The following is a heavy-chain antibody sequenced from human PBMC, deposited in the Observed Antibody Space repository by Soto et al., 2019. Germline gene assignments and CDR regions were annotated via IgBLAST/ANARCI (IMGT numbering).Heavy chain of an antibody. CDR2: ISAYNGNT. V-gene: IGHV1-18*01. Sequence: QVQLVQSGAEVKKPGASVKVYCKASGYTFTSYGISWVRQAPGQGLEWMGWISAYNGNTNYAQKLQGRVTMTKDTSTSTAYMELRSLRSDDTAVYYCARVMFITMIVVDHFDYWGQGTLVTVSS. CDR3: ARVMFITMIVVDHFDY. D-gene: IGHD3-22*01. CDR1: GYTFTSYG. J-gene: IGHJ4*02.